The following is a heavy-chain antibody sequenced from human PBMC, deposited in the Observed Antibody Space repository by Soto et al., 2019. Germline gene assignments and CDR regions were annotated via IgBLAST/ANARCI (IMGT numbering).Heavy chain of an antibody. V-gene: IGHV3-30*04. J-gene: IGHJ4*02. D-gene: IGHD2-15*01. CDR3: ATTPGGAAY. CDR2: ISYNGKYE. Sequence: QVHLVESGGGVVQPGRSLRLSCAASGFTFSTYTMHWVRQAPGKGLEWVADISYNGKYEYYADSVKGRFTISRDNSKSTLYLQMNSLTPEDMAVYYCATTPGGAAYWGQGTLVTVSS. CDR1: GFTFSTYT.